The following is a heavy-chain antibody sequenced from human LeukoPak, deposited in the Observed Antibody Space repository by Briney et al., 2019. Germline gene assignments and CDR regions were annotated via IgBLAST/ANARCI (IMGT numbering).Heavy chain of an antibody. CDR3: ARGDGSGQFDP. J-gene: IGHJ5*02. V-gene: IGHV3-48*03. CDR2: ISRSGSTI. D-gene: IGHD3-10*01. CDR1: GFTFSSYE. Sequence: GGSLRLSCAASGFTFSSYEMNWVRQAPGKGLEWVSYISRSGSTIYYAHSVKGRFTISRDNAKNSLYLQMNSLRAEDTAVYYCARGDGSGQFDPWGQGTLVTVSS.